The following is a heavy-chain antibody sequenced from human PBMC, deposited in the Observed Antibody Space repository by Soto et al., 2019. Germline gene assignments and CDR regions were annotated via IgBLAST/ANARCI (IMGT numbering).Heavy chain of an antibody. CDR1: GYNFTTYF. CDR2: IHPSGDT. D-gene: IGHD2-15*01. J-gene: IGHJ1*01. Sequence: QVQLVQSGAELKNPGASVKVACKASGYNFTTYFINWVRQAPGQGLEWMGMIHPSGDTGYAQKFRGRVTMTIDTSTTTAYMELRNLTSEDTPVYFSVRGYCTTSPCSGDFQFWGQGTLVTVSS. CDR3: VRGYCTTSPCSGDFQF. V-gene: IGHV1-46*01.